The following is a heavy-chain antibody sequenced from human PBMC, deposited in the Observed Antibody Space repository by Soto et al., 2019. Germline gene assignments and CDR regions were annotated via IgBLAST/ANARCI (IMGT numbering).Heavy chain of an antibody. V-gene: IGHV1-18*01. D-gene: IGHD3-16*01. J-gene: IGHJ6*02. Sequence: QVQLVQSGDEVKKPGASVKVSCKASGYIFVNYGIAWVRQAPGQGLEWMGWISPYAGNTHSATKIQGRLTMTTDTSTSTAYMDLGSLTSDDTAVYYCVMVDNYVTPTPQDVWGQGTTVTVS. CDR2: ISPYAGNT. CDR1: GYIFVNYG. CDR3: VMVDNYVTPTPQDV.